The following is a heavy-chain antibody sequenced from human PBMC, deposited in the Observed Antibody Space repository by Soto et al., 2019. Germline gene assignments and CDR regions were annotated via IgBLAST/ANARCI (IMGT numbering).Heavy chain of an antibody. CDR2: IYYSGST. CDR3: ARGDILAVYGCMDV. CDR1: GDSLSSGANY. Sequence: PSETLSLTSTVPGDSLSSGANYWSSIRQPPGKGLEWIWYIYYSGSTYYNQTLNRLVSISADWSKNLFSLKLSSVTAAGTAVYYCARGDILAVYGCMDVWGQGTTVTVSS. V-gene: IGHV4-30-4*01. D-gene: IGHD3-9*01. J-gene: IGHJ6*02.